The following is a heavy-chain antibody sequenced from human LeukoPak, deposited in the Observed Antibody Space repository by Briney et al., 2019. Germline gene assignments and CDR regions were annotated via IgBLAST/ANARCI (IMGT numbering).Heavy chain of an antibody. D-gene: IGHD2-8*02. V-gene: IGHV1-69*05. CDR1: GGTFSSYA. CDR2: IIPIFGTA. J-gene: IGHJ4*02. CDR3: ARDFRGNWWSVDY. Sequence: SVKVSCKASGGTFSSYAISWVRQAPGQGLEWMGGIIPIFGTANYAQKFQGRVTMTTDTSTSTAYMELRSLRSDDTAVYYCARDFRGNWWSVDYWGQGTLVTVSS.